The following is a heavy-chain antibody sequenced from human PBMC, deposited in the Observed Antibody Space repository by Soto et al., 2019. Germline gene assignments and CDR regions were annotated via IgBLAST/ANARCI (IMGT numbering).Heavy chain of an antibody. V-gene: IGHV3-30*18. CDR2: VSYDGRNN. CDR3: AKGRNICGRNYFDY. CDR1: GFTFSDYD. D-gene: IGHD2-15*01. Sequence: GGSLTLSCAGSGFTFSDYDLYWVRQAPGKGQEWVSLVSYDGRNNAYADSVTGRFTISRDDSRSTVFPQMNCLRPEDTAVYYCAKGRNICGRNYFDYWGQGTQVTVSS. J-gene: IGHJ4*02.